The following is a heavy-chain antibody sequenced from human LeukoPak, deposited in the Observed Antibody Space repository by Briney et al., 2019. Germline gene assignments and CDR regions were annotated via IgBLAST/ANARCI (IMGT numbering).Heavy chain of an antibody. J-gene: IGHJ4*02. V-gene: IGHV1-2*02. Sequence: GASVKVSCEASGYTFTGYYMHWVRQAPGQGLEWMGWINPNSGGTNYAQKFQGRVTMTRDTSISTAYMELSRLRSDDTAVYYCARAVLEQELVRGAFDYWGQGILVTVSS. CDR3: ARAVLEQELVRGAFDY. D-gene: IGHD6-13*01. CDR1: GYTFTGYY. CDR2: INPNSGGT.